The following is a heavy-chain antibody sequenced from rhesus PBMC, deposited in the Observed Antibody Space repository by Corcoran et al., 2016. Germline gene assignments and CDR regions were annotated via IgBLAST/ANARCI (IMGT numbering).Heavy chain of an antibody. D-gene: IGHD2-27*01. Sequence: QLQLQESGPGLVKPSATLSLTCAASGGSLSSNWGIWFRPPPGPGLEWIGLISGSGGSTSYNPSLKSRVTISTDTSKNQLSLKLISVTAADTAVYYCARVVVFTGGYFDYWGQGVLVTVSS. J-gene: IGHJ4*01. CDR2: ISGSGGST. V-gene: IGHV4-173*01. CDR3: ARVVVFTGGYFDY. CDR1: GGSLSSNW.